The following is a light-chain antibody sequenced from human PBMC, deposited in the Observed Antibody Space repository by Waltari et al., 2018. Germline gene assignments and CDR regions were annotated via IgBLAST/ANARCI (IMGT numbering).Light chain of an antibody. V-gene: IGKV3-15*01. CDR1: QSVSRN. CDR2: DSS. Sequence: ETVMTQSPAALSVSPEERVSLSCRASQSVSRNLAWYQQKPGQPPRLLIYDSSTRATGVPARFSGSGSGTEFTLTISSLQSDDFAVYYCQQYNNWPPGTFGQGTKVEV. J-gene: IGKJ1*01. CDR3: QQYNNWPPGT.